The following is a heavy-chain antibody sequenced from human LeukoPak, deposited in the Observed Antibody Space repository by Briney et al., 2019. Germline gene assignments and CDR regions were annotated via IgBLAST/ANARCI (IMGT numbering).Heavy chain of an antibody. J-gene: IGHJ5*02. CDR2: INERGTDS. V-gene: IGHV3-74*03. CDR1: GFTFSGHW. CDR3: AKDRRLRLGEFLGRKETNWFDP. Sequence: GGSLRLSCTASGFTFSGHWIHWVRQPPGMGLVWVSRINERGTDSMYAESVKGRFTISRDNAKNTVYLQMNSLRAEDTAVYYCAKDRRLRLGEFLGRKETNWFDPWGQGTLVTVSS. D-gene: IGHD3-16*01.